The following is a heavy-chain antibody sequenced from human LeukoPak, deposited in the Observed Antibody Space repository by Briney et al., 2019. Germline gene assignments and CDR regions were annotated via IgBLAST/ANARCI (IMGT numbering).Heavy chain of an antibody. J-gene: IGHJ4*02. CDR2: ITSSSSAI. CDR1: GFTFSNYN. D-gene: IGHD1-26*01. CDR3: AKIAGGGATSY. Sequence: PGGSLRLSCAASGFTFSNYNLNWVRQAPGKGLEWLSYITSSSSAIYYADSVKGRFTISRDNAKNSLYPQMSSLRAEDTAVYHCAKIAGGGATSYWGQGTLVTVSS. V-gene: IGHV3-48*04.